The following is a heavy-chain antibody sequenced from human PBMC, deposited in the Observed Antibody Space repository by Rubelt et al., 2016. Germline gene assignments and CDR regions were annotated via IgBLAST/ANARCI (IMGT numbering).Heavy chain of an antibody. CDR2: ISSSSSTI. J-gene: IGHJ4*02. V-gene: IGHV3-48*01. CDR3: ACQLKGNLY. Sequence: EVQLVESGGGLVQPGGSLRLSCADSRFTISSYNMNWVRQAPGKGLEWISFISSSSSTIYYADSVKGRFTISRDNARNSLFLQMNSLRAEDTAVYYCACQLKGNLYWGQGTLVTVSS. CDR1: RFTISSYN. D-gene: IGHD4/OR15-4a*01.